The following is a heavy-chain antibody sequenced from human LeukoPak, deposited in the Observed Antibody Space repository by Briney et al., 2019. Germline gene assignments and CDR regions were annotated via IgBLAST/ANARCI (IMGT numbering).Heavy chain of an antibody. CDR1: GFTFSSYA. CDR2: ISYDGSNK. CDR3: ARSSGPTYDAFDI. J-gene: IGHJ3*02. D-gene: IGHD3-22*01. Sequence: GRSLRLSCAASGFTFSSYAMHWVRQAPGKGLEWAAVISYDGSNKYYADSVKGRFTISRDNSKNTLYLQMSSLRAEDTAVYYCARSSGPTYDAFDIWGQGTMVTVSS. V-gene: IGHV3-30-3*01.